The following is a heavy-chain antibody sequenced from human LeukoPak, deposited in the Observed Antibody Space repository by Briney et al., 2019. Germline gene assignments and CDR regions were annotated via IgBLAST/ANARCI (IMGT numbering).Heavy chain of an antibody. CDR2: ISSGGSTI. J-gene: IGHJ4*02. CDR1: GFTFSSYA. Sequence: PGRSLRLSCAASGFTFSSYAMSWVRQAPGKGLEWVSYISSGGSTIYYADSVKGRFTISRDNAKNSLYLQMNSLRAEDTAIYYCARADSRYSSGWWGYFDYWGQGTLVTVSS. D-gene: IGHD6-19*01. V-gene: IGHV3-48*03. CDR3: ARADSRYSSGWWGYFDY.